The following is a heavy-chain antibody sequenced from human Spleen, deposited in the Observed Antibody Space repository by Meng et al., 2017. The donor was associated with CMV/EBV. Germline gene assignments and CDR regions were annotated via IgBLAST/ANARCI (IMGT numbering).Heavy chain of an antibody. V-gene: IGHV3-43*01. D-gene: IGHD1-7*01. J-gene: IGHJ4*02. CDR2: ISWDGGST. Sequence: GGSLRLSCAASGFTFDDYTMHGVRQAPGKGLEWVSLISWDGGSTYYADSVKGRFTISRDNTKNSLYLQMNSLKTEDTALYYCAKGGGTTFNIRADLDYWGQGTLVTVSS. CDR3: AKGGGTTFNIRADLDY. CDR1: GFTFDDYT.